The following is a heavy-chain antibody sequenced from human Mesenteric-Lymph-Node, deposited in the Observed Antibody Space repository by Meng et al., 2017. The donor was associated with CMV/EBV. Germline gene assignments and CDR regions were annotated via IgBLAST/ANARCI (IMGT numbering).Heavy chain of an antibody. CDR3: AKGLSIAAPG. Sequence: GESLKISCAASGFSFNFHAMHWVRQAPGKGLEWVSAISGSGGSTYYPDSMKGRFTISRDNSKNMLYLQMNSLRAEDTAVYYCAKGLSIAAPGWGQGTLVTVSS. V-gene: IGHV3-23*01. J-gene: IGHJ4*02. D-gene: IGHD6-6*01. CDR2: ISGSGGST. CDR1: GFSFNFHA.